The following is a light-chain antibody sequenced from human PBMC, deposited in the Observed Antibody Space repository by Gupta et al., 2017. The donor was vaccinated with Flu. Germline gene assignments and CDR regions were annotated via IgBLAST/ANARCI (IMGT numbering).Light chain of an antibody. CDR2: GIS. V-gene: IGLV1-40*01. CDR1: SSNIGAGYD. J-gene: IGLJ2*01. CDR3: QSYASSLSGRVV. Sequence: QSVLTQPPSVSGAPGQRVTISCTGSSSNIGAGYDVHWYQQLPGTDPKLLIYGISNRPSGVPDRFSGSKSGTSASLDITGLQAEDEADYYCQSYASSLSGRVVFGGGTKLTVL.